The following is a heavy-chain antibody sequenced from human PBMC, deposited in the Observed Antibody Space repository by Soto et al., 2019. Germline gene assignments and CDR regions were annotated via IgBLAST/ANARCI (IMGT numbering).Heavy chain of an antibody. CDR2: IIPIFGTA. V-gene: IGHV1-69*13. CDR1: GGTFSSYA. D-gene: IGHD4-17*01. CDR3: ARLDTNYGDFVGSRLPYYFDY. J-gene: IGHJ4*02. Sequence: SVKVSCKASGGTFSSYAISWVRQAPGQGLEWMGGIIPIFGTANYAQKIQGRVTITADESTSTAYMELSSLRSEDTAVYYCARLDTNYGDFVGSRLPYYFDYWGQGALVTVSS.